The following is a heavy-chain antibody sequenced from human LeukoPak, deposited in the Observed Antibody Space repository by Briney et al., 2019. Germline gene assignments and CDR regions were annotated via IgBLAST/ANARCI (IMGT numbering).Heavy chain of an antibody. CDR1: GGSISSYH. Sequence: SETLSLTCTVSGGSISSYHWSWIRQPAGKGLEWIGRIYSSGSTNYNPSLKSRVTMSADTSKNQFSLKLSSVTAADTAVFYCARDWEVGAIKAVDAFDIWGQGTVVTVSS. V-gene: IGHV4-4*07. J-gene: IGHJ3*02. CDR2: IYSSGST. CDR3: ARDWEVGAIKAVDAFDI. D-gene: IGHD1-26*01.